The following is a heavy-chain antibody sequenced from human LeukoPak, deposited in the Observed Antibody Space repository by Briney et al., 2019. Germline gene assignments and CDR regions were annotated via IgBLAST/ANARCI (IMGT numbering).Heavy chain of an antibody. CDR1: GGSISSYY. CDR2: IYTSGST. V-gene: IGHV4-4*09. CDR3: ARRVGDRYSGSYYFDY. D-gene: IGHD1-26*01. J-gene: IGHJ4*02. Sequence: SETLSLTCTVSGGSISSYYRSWIRQPPGKGLEWIGYIYTSGSTNYNPSLKSRVTISVDTSKNQFPLKLSSVTAADTAVYYCARRVGDRYSGSYYFDYWGQGTLVTVSS.